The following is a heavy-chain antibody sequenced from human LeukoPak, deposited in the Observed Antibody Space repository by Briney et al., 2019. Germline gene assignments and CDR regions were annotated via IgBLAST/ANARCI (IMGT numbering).Heavy chain of an antibody. CDR2: INPNSGGT. CDR3: ARGRYCGGDCYSDFDY. D-gene: IGHD2-21*02. V-gene: IGHV1-2*02. Sequence: ASVKVSCKASGYTFTGYYMHWVRQAPGQGLEWMGWINPNSGGTNYAQKFQGRVTMTRDTSISTAYMELRSLRSDDTAVYYCARGRYCGGDCYSDFDYWGQGTLVTVSS. J-gene: IGHJ4*02. CDR1: GYTFTGYY.